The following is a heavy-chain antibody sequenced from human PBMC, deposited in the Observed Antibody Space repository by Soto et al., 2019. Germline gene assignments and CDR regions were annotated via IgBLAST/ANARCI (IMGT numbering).Heavy chain of an antibody. CDR2: IKGDSSEK. V-gene: IGHV3-7*01. CDR1: GFAFGSYW. J-gene: IGHJ4*01. D-gene: IGHD3-10*01. Sequence: PGGSLRLSCAASGFAFGSYWMSWVRQAPGKGLEWLGTIKGDSSEKKYVASVRGRFTMSRDNAQNSLYLQMDSLRVEDTALYFCARDSGYDSGSSVNHYADYWGHGTLVTVSS. CDR3: ARDSGYDSGSSVNHYADY.